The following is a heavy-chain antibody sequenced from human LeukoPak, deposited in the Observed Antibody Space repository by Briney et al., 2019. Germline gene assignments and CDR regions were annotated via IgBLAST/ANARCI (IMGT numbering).Heavy chain of an antibody. CDR1: GDSITSTPYY. V-gene: IGHV4-39*01. D-gene: IGHD4-23*01. J-gene: IGHJ4*02. CDR2: IYYSGST. CDR3: ARHLNSGGNSPLVY. Sequence: SETLSLTCTVSGDSITSTPYYWGWIRQSPGKGLEWIGIIYYSGSTYYNPPLKSRVTMSVDTSKNQFSLKLNSVTAADTAVYFCARHLNSGGNSPLVYWGQGTLVTVSS.